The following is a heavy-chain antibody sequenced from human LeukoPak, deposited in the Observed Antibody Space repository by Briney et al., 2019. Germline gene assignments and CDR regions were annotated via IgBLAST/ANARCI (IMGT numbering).Heavy chain of an antibody. CDR3: ARVPLRDCRRASCYSAGDY. CDR2: IKQDGSEK. Sequence: GGSLRLSCAASGFTFSNYWMSWVRQAPGKGLEWVANIKQDGSEKYYVDSVKGRFTISRDNAKNSLYLQMNSLRAEDTAVYYCARVPLRDCRRASCYSAGDYWVQGTLVSVSS. V-gene: IGHV3-7*01. J-gene: IGHJ4*02. D-gene: IGHD2-15*01. CDR1: GFTFSNYW.